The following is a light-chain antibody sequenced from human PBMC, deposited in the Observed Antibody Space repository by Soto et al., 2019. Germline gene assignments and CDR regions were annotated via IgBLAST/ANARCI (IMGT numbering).Light chain of an antibody. CDR3: QQYNNLPPRMYT. CDR2: GAS. V-gene: IGKV3D-15*01. CDR1: QNVSSN. Sequence: EIVMTQSPATLSVSPGERATLSCRASQNVSSNLAWYQQKPGQAPRLLIYGASTRATGIPARFSGSGSGTEFTLTISSLQSEDFAVYYCQQYNNLPPRMYTFGQGTKLEIK. J-gene: IGKJ2*01.